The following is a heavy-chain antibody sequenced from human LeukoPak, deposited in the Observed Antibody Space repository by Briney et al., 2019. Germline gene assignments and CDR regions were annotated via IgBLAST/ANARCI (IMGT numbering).Heavy chain of an antibody. CDR1: GYTFTGYY. Sequence: ASVKVSCKASGYTFTGYYMHWVRQAPGQGLEWMGWINPNSGGTNYAQKFQGRVTMTRDTSIGTAYMELSRLRSDDTAVYYCARGRGDVRDSSSWLRPNNYYYYYMDVWGKGTTVTVSS. D-gene: IGHD6-13*01. V-gene: IGHV1-2*02. J-gene: IGHJ6*03. CDR3: ARGRGDVRDSSSWLRPNNYYYYYMDV. CDR2: INPNSGGT.